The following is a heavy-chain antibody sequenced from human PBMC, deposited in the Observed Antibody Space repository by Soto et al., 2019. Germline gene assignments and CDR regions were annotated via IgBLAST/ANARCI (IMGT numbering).Heavy chain of an antibody. CDR3: AKAAAAGTAWFDP. D-gene: IGHD6-13*01. CDR1: GCTFSSYA. CDR2: IIPIFGTA. V-gene: IGHV1-69*13. Sequence: ASVKVSCKASGCTFSSYAISWVRQAPGQGLEWMGGIIPIFGTANYAQKFQGRVTITADESTSTAYMELNSLRAEDTALYYCAKAAAAGTAWFDPWGQGTLVTVSS. J-gene: IGHJ5*02.